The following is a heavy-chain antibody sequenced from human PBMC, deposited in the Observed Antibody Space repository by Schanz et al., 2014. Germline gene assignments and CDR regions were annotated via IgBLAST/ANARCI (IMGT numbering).Heavy chain of an antibody. CDR2: IENNANGATT. D-gene: IGHD1-20*01. Sequence: EVRLVESGGGLVEPGGSLRLSCSGSGFTFSEVYMSWVRQAPGKGLECVGRIENNANGATTDYAAPVKGRFTVSRDDSRNTLYLQMNTLRTDDTALYYCTTFNNRDALYIWGQGTMVSVSS. CDR1: GFTFSEVY. J-gene: IGHJ3*02. V-gene: IGHV3-15*04. CDR3: TTFNNRDALYI.